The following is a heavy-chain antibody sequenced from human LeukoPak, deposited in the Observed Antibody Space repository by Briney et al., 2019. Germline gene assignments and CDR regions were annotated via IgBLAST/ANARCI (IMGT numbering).Heavy chain of an antibody. V-gene: IGHV3-30*02. D-gene: IGHD5-18*01. Sequence: PGGSLRLSYAASGFTLSSYGMHWVRQAPGKGLEWVAFIRYDGSNKYYADSVKGRFTISRDNSKNTLYLQMNSLRAEDTAVYYCAKGRGRWSYGYLGLFDYWGQGTLVTVSS. CDR2: IRYDGSNK. CDR1: GFTLSSYG. J-gene: IGHJ4*02. CDR3: AKGRGRWSYGYLGLFDY.